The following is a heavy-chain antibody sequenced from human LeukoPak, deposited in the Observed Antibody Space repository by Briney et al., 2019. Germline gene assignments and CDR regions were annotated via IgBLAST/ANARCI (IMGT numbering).Heavy chain of an antibody. Sequence: PGGSLRLSCAASGFTFSSYWMSWVRQAPGKGLEWVANIKRDGSEKYYVDSVKGRFTISRDNAKNSLSLQMNSLRAEDTAVYYCARRFAPGSGSHTPTSDCWGQGTLVTVSS. CDR1: GFTFSSYW. D-gene: IGHD3-10*01. J-gene: IGHJ4*02. CDR2: IKRDGSEK. V-gene: IGHV3-7*01. CDR3: ARRFAPGSGSHTPTSDC.